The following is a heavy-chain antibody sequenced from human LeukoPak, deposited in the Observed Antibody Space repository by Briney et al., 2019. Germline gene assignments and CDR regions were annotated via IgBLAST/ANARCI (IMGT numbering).Heavy chain of an antibody. CDR2: IYYSGST. Sequence: SETLSLTCTVSGGSISSYYWSWIRQPPGKGLEWIGYIYYSGSTNYNPSPKSRVTISVDTSKNQFSLKLSSVTAADTAVYYCARLSGYSYPFDYWGQGTLVTVSS. CDR3: ARLSGYSYPFDY. V-gene: IGHV4-59*08. J-gene: IGHJ4*02. D-gene: IGHD5-18*01. CDR1: GGSISSYY.